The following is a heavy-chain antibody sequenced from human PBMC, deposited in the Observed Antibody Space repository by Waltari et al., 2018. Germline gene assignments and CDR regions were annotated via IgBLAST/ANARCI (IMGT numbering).Heavy chain of an antibody. CDR3: ARDGSIAARTFDY. V-gene: IGHV1-69*08. J-gene: IGHJ4*02. D-gene: IGHD6-6*01. CDR2: IIPIVGTA. CDR1: GGTFSSYA. Sequence: QVQLVQSGAEVKKPGSSVKVSCKASGGTFSSYAISWVRQAPGQGLEWMGRIIPIVGTANYAHKCQGRVTITADKSTSTAYMELSSLRSEDTAVYYCARDGSIAARTFDYWGQGTLVTVSS.